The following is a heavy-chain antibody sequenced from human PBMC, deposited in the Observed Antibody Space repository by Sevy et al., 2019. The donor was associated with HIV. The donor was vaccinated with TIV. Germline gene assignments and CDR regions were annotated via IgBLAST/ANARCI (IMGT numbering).Heavy chain of an antibody. J-gene: IGHJ6*02. CDR2: MNPNRGNT. D-gene: IGHD6-13*01. CDR1: GYTFTSYD. V-gene: IGHV1-8*01. Sequence: ASVKVSCKASGYTFTSYDINWVRQATGQGREWMGWMNPNRGNTGYAQKFKGRVTMTRNTSISTAYMELRSLRSEDTAGYYCARRRIAAAGTSYYYYGMDVWGQGTTVTVSS. CDR3: ARRRIAAAGTSYYYYGMDV.